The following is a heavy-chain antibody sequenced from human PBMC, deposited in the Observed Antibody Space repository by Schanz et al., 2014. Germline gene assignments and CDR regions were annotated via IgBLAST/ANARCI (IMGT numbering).Heavy chain of an antibody. Sequence: QGQLVQSRPAVKEPGASVKVSCEASRYTFNTSGITWVRQAPGQGLEWLGWISGSNGNTNYTQKFQGRVTMTADTSTSTAYMDLRILRSYGTCVYYCARDQSPYTNSSDVRYFHCRRQGPLTTASS. CDR2: ISGSNGNT. CDR3: ARDQSPYTNSSDVRYFHC. J-gene: IGHJ4*02. V-gene: IGHV1-18*01. CDR1: RYTFNTSG. D-gene: IGHD6-6*01.